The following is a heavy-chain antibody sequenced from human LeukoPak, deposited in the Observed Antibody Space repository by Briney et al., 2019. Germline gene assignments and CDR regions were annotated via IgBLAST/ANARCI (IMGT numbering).Heavy chain of an antibody. CDR1: GGSISSYY. D-gene: IGHD3-16*01. J-gene: IGHJ4*02. Sequence: SETLSLTCTVSGGSISSYYWSWIRQPPGKGLEWIGYIYYSGSTNYNPSLKSRVTISVDTSKNQFSLKLSSVTAADTAVYYCARGGDAFLKAHFDSWGQGPLVPVPS. V-gene: IGHV4-59*01. CDR2: IYYSGST. CDR3: ARGGDAFLKAHFDS.